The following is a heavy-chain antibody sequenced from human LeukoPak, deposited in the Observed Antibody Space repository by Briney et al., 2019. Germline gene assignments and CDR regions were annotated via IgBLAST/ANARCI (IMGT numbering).Heavy chain of an antibody. CDR3: AREYCSGGSCYSDNYFDY. CDR1: GGSISSSSYY. Sequence: PSETLSLTCTVSGGSISSSSYYWGWIRQPPGKGLEWIGSIYYSGSTYYNPSLKSRVTISVDTSKNQFSLKLSSVTAADTAVYYCAREYCSGGSCYSDNYFDYWGQGTLVTVSS. D-gene: IGHD2-15*01. J-gene: IGHJ4*02. V-gene: IGHV4-39*07. CDR2: IYYSGST.